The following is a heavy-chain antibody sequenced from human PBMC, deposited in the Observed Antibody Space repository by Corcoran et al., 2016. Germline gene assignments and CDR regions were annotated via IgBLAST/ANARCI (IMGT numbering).Heavy chain of an antibody. D-gene: IGHD6-13*01. J-gene: IGHJ6*02. CDR3: TTGPAASQYYDYYGMDV. CDR2: IKSKTDGGTT. V-gene: IGHV3-15*01. Sequence: EVQLVESGGGLVKPGGSLRLSCAASGFTFSNAWMSWVRQAPGKGLEWVGRIKSKTDGGTTDYAAPVKGRFTISRDDSKNTLYLQMNSLKTEDTAVYYCTTGPAASQYYDYYGMDVWGQGTTVTVSS. CDR1: GFTFSNAW.